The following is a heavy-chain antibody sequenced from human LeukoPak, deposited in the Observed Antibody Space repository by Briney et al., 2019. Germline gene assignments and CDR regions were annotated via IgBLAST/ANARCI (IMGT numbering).Heavy chain of an antibody. CDR3: ARDGWYDYVWGSYRLYYFDY. CDR1: GGSFSGYY. V-gene: IGHV4-4*07. J-gene: IGHJ4*02. Sequence: SETLSLTCAVYGGSFSGYYWSWIRQPAGKGLEWIGRIYTSGSTNYNPSLKSRVTMSVDTSKNQFSLKLSSVTAADTAVYYCARDGWYDYVWGSYRLYYFDYWGQGTLVTVSS. CDR2: IYTSGST. D-gene: IGHD3-16*02.